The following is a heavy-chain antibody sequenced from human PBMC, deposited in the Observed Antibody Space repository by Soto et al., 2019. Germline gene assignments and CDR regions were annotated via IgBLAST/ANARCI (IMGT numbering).Heavy chain of an antibody. J-gene: IGHJ3*02. CDR1: GGSFSGYY. D-gene: IGHD3-3*01. CDR3: ARGERLRSGSSYGI. CDR2: INHSGST. Sequence: TLSLTCAVYGGSFSGYYWSWIRQPPGKGLEWIGEINHSGSTNYNPSLKSRVTISVDTSKNQFSLKLSSVTAADTAVYYCARGERLRSGSSYGIWGQGTMVTVSS. V-gene: IGHV4-34*01.